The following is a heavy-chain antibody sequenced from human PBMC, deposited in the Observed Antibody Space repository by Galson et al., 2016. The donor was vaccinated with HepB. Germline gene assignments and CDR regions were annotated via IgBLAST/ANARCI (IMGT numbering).Heavy chain of an antibody. D-gene: IGHD3-22*01. J-gene: IGHJ5*02. CDR3: ARDHYFDSGGYSGWFDP. Sequence: SVKVSCKASGGTFGTFAISWVRQAPGQGLEWVGGIIPTLGSPNSAQKFQGRVTITADESTSTVYMDLNSLRSDDTAVYFCARDHYFDSGGYSGWFDPWGQGTLVTVSS. CDR2: IIPTLGSP. CDR1: GGTFGTFA. V-gene: IGHV1-69*13.